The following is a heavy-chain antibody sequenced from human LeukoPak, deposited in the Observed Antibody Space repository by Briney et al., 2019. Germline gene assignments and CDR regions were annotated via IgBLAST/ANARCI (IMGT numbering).Heavy chain of an antibody. D-gene: IGHD3-3*01. CDR1: GFTFSIYA. CDR3: ARDRVYDFWSGYWSVKSYYYYGMDV. J-gene: IGHJ6*02. CDR2: ISYDGSNK. Sequence: GGSLRLSCAASGFTFSIYAMHWVRQAPGKGLEWVAVISYDGSNKYYAHSVKGRFTISRDNSKNTLHLQMNSLRAEDTAVYYCARDRVYDFWSGYWSVKSYYYYGMDVWGQGTTVTVSS. V-gene: IGHV3-30-3*01.